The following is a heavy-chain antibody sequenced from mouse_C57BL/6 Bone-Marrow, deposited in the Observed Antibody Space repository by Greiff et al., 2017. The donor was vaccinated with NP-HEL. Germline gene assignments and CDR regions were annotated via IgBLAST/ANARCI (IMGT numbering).Heavy chain of an antibody. CDR1: GYTFTSYG. J-gene: IGHJ2*01. Sequence: VQLVESGAELARPGASVKLSCKASGYTFTSYGISWVKQRTGQGLEWIGEISPRSGNTYYNEKFKGKATLTADKSSTPGDMERRSLTSEDSAVDFCARGGGYYYGCDDWGQGTTLTVSS. V-gene: IGHV1-81*01. D-gene: IGHD1-1*01. CDR2: ISPRSGNT. CDR3: ARGGGYYYGCDD.